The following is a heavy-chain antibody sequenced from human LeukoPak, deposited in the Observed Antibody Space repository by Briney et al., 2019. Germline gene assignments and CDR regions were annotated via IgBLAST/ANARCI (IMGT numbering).Heavy chain of an antibody. Sequence: GGALRLSCAASGFTFSRFAIHWVGQAPGKGVDWVAVISYDGSNTYYAHSVKGRFTISRDNSKNMLYLQMSGLRAEDTAVYYCARGSGGYPGYWGQGTLVTVSS. CDR2: ISYDGSNT. CDR1: GFTFSRFA. D-gene: IGHD6-19*01. J-gene: IGHJ4*02. V-gene: IGHV3-30*04. CDR3: ARGSGGYPGY.